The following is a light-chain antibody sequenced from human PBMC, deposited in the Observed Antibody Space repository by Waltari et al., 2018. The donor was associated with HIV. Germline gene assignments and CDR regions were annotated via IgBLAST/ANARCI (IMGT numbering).Light chain of an antibody. J-gene: IGLJ3*02. Sequence: QSALTQPPSASGSPGQSVTIPCTGTSSDVGNSNSVPWYQQHPGKAPKLMLYEVNKRPPGVPDRFSGSKSGNTASLTVSGLQAEDEAEYYCSSYAATNTLVFGGGTKVTVL. V-gene: IGLV2-8*01. CDR2: EVN. CDR3: SSYAATNTLV. CDR1: SSDVGNSNS.